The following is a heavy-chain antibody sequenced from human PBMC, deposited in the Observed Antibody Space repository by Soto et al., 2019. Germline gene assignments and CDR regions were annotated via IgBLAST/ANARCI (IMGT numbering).Heavy chain of an antibody. CDR3: ARVREEQWELPRPFDY. CDR2: ISSSSYI. D-gene: IGHD1-26*01. Sequence: EVQLVESGGGLVKPGGSLRLSCAASGFTFSSYSMNWVRQAPGKGLEWVSSISSSSYIYYADSVKGRFTISRDNAKNSLYLQMNSLRAEDTAVYYCARVREEQWELPRPFDYWGQGTLVTVSS. J-gene: IGHJ4*02. V-gene: IGHV3-21*01. CDR1: GFTFSSYS.